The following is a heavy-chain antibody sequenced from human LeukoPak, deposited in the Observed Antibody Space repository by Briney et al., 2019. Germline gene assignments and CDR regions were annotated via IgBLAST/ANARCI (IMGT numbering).Heavy chain of an antibody. J-gene: IGHJ4*03. CDR2: ISASGSAT. Sequence: GGSLRLSCAASGFIFSKYGMNWVRQAPGKGLEWVAAISASGSATSYADSVRGRFTISRDNSKSTTYLIMNSLRAEDTAVFYCAKDLYLRDFSSGYFDYWGQGTLVTVSS. CDR1: GFIFSKYG. D-gene: IGHD3-3*01. CDR3: AKDLYLRDFSSGYFDY. V-gene: IGHV3-23*01.